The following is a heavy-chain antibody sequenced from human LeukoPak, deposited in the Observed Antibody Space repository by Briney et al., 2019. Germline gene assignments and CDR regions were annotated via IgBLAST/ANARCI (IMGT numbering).Heavy chain of an antibody. CDR1: GFTFSSYV. J-gene: IGHJ4*02. D-gene: IGHD4-17*01. CDR3: ARETGYGDPTFDY. CDR2: IWYDGSNK. Sequence: GGSLRLSCAASGFTFSSYVMHWVRQAPGKGLEWVAVIWYDGSNKYYADSVKGRFTISRDNSKNTLYLQMNSLRAEDTAVYYCARETGYGDPTFDYWGQGTLVTVSS. V-gene: IGHV3-33*01.